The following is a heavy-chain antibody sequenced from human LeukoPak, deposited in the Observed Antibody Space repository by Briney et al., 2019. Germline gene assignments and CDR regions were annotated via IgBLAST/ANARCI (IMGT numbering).Heavy chain of an antibody. CDR2: ITKDDGST. Sequence: GGSLRPSCPLSAFTFAYSATHCLRLAPGKGLEWVSLITKDDGSTNYAHSVKGRFTISRDNSKNSLYLQMNSLKTEDTAFYYCAKDSRGAAYWGEFEYWGHGTLVTVSS. CDR1: AFTFAYSA. D-gene: IGHD3-16*01. V-gene: IGHV3-43*02. CDR3: AKDSRGAAYWGEFEY. J-gene: IGHJ4*01.